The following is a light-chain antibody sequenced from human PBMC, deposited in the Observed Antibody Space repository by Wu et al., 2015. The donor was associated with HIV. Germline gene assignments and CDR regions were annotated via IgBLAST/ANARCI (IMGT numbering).Light chain of an antibody. CDR2: RAS. CDR1: QGIGNY. Sequence: AVRITQSPSSLSASTGDRVTITCRASQGIGNYLAWYQHKPGQAPQLLISRASTLGNGVPSRFSGTGSGTEFTLTVSCLQSEDFATYFCQQYYSHPPTFGQGT. CDR3: QQYYSHPPT. V-gene: IGKV1-8*01. J-gene: IGKJ1*01.